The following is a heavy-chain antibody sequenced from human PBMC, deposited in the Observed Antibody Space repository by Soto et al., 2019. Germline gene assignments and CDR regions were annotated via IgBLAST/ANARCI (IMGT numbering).Heavy chain of an antibody. V-gene: IGHV3-7*03. J-gene: IGHJ4*02. CDR3: ASTLQPSAYGDYSPIDY. CDR2: IKQDGSEK. Sequence: SGGSLRLSCAASGFTFSSYWMSWVRQAPGKGLEWVANIKQDGSEKYYVDSVKGRFTISRDNAKNSLYLQMNSLRAEDTAVYYCASTLQPSAYGDYSPIDYWGQGTLVTVSS. D-gene: IGHD4-17*01. CDR1: GFTFSSYW.